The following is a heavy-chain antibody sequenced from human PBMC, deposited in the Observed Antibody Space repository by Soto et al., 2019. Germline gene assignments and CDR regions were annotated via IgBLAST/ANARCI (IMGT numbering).Heavy chain of an antibody. CDR3: AHIVVAGLGYYFDY. CDR1: GFSLSSTRMA. J-gene: IGHJ4*02. D-gene: IGHD6-19*01. CDR2: IYWDDDK. V-gene: IGHV2-5*02. Sequence: QITLKESGPTLVKPTQTLTLTCTFSGFSLSSTRMAVGWIRQPPGKDLEWLELIYWDDDKGYSPFLKSRLTITKDTSKNQVVLTMSNIDPVDTARYYCAHIVVAGLGYYFDYWGQGTLVTFSS.